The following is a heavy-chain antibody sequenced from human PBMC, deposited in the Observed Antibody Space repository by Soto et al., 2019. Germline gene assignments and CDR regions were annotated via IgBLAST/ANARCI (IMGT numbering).Heavy chain of an antibody. D-gene: IGHD2-8*02. Sequence: QVQLQQTGAGLLKPSETLSRTCVVWGGSFTGSYWSWIRQPPVKGLEWLGESHHGGSSNYRSSLRSRVTISAGTSKNQFSLELSSVTAADTAVYYCARSYTGSKLGYWGQGTPVTVSS. V-gene: IGHV4-34*02. J-gene: IGHJ4*02. CDR1: GGSFTGSY. CDR3: ARSYTGSKLGY. CDR2: SHHGGSS.